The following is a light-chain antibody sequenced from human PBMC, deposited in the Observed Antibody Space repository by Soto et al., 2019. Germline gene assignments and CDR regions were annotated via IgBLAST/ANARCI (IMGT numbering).Light chain of an antibody. CDR1: SSDVGGYNY. Sequence: QSLLTQPPSASGSPGQSVAIACTGTSSDVGGYNYVSWYQQHPGKAPKLMIYEVNKRPSGVPDRFSGSKSGNTASLTVSGLQAEDEADYYCSSYAGSSHVFGTGTKVTV. V-gene: IGLV2-8*01. J-gene: IGLJ1*01. CDR2: EVN. CDR3: SSYAGSSHV.